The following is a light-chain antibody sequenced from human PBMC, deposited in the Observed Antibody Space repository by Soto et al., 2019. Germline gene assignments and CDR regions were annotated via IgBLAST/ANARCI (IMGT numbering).Light chain of an antibody. CDR1: SSDVGGYNY. J-gene: IGLJ3*02. CDR3: SSYTSSGTLWV. Sequence: QSVLTQPASVSGSPGQSITNSCTGTSSDVGGYNYVSWYQQHPGKAPKLMIYDVSNRPSGVSNRFSGSKSGNTASLTISGLQTEDEADYYCSSYTSSGTLWVFGGGTKLTVL. V-gene: IGLV2-14*01. CDR2: DVS.